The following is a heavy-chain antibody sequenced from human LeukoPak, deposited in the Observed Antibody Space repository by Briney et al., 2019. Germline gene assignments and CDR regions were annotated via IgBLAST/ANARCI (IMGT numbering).Heavy chain of an antibody. CDR1: GFIFSVYA. D-gene: IGHD3-22*01. Sequence: GGSLRLSCVASGFIFSVYATSWVRQAPGKGLGLVSGISGSGGRTYCADSVEGRFTISRDNSRKTLYLQMNSLRAEDTAVYYCARGGGNFDRSGYYEYYFDYWGQGTLVTVSS. CDR3: ARGGGNFDRSGYYEYYFDY. CDR2: ISGSGGRT. V-gene: IGHV3-23*01. J-gene: IGHJ4*02.